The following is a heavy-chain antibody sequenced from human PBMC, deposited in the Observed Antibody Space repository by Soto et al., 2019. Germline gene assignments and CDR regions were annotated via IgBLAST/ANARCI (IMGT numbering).Heavy chain of an antibody. Sequence: LCGGSISSGDYYWSWIRQPPGKGLEWIGYIYYSGSTYYNPSLKSRVTISVDTSKNQFSLKLSSVTAADTAVYYCAREVVVVPAAIEIWFDPWGQGTLVTVSS. J-gene: IGHJ5*02. V-gene: IGHV4-30-4*01. D-gene: IGHD2-2*01. CDR1: GGSISSGDYY. CDR2: IYYSGST. CDR3: AREVVVVPAAIEIWFDP.